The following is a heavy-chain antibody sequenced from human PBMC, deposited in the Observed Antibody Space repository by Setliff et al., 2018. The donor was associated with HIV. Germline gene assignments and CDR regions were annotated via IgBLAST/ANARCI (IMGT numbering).Heavy chain of an antibody. V-gene: IGHV3-23*01. D-gene: IGHD6-19*01. CDR3: AKNLYRSPWSPLDY. Sequence: GGSLRLSCAASGFTFSTYAMSWVRQAPGRGLEWVSAISATTGDTYYADSVKGRFTISRDNSKNTLFLQVNSLRVEDTAVYSCAKNLYRSPWSPLDYWGQGTQVTVSS. J-gene: IGHJ4*02. CDR1: GFTFSTYA. CDR2: ISATTGDT.